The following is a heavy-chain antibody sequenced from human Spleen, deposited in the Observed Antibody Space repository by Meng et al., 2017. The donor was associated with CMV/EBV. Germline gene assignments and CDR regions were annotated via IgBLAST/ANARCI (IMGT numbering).Heavy chain of an antibody. J-gene: IGHJ4*02. CDR2: ISSDGSST. D-gene: IGHD3-10*01. CDR1: YW. Sequence: YWMHWVRQGPGKGLVWVYRISSDGSSTSYADSVKGRFTISRDNAKNTLYLQMNSLRAEDTAVYYCARGPGPYEGYGQGGSGVQLADYWGQGTLVTVSS. CDR3: ARGPGPYEGYGQGGSGVQLADY. V-gene: IGHV3-74*01.